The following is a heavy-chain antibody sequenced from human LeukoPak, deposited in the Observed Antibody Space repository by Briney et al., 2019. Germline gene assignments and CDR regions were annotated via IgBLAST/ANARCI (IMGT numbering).Heavy chain of an antibody. CDR2: ISYDGSNK. V-gene: IGHV3-30*18. CDR3: AKMGYCSGGSCYSGRWFDP. D-gene: IGHD2-15*01. J-gene: IGHJ5*02. Sequence: GRSLRLSCAASGFTFSSYGMHWVRQAPGKGLEWVAVISYDGSNKYYADSVKGRFTISRDNSKNTLYLQMNSLRAEDTAVYYCAKMGYCSGGSCYSGRWFDPWGQGTLVTVSS. CDR1: GFTFSSYG.